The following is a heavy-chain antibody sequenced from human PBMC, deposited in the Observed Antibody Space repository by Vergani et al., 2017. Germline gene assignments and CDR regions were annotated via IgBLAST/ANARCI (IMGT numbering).Heavy chain of an antibody. Sequence: QVQLQESGPGLLKPSQTLSLTCTVSGASVSRGTYYWTWIRQPAGKKLEWIVRMYTSGHTIYNPSLESRVTMSVDTSKNQFSLQLSSVTAADTAVYYCARALHCINCDSGGPKGPGYYYMGVWGKGTTVTVSS. CDR1: GASVSRGTYY. CDR2: MYTSGHT. D-gene: IGHD3-16*01. V-gene: IGHV4-61*02. CDR3: ARALHCINCDSGGPKGPGYYYMGV. J-gene: IGHJ6*03.